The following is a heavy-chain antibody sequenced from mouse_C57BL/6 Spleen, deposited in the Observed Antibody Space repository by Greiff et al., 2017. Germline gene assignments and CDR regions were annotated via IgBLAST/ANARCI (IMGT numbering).Heavy chain of an antibody. CDR3: ARSNCYGISSFAY. CDR1: GYTFTSYW. J-gene: IGHJ3*01. Sequence: QVQLQQPGAELVKPGASVKMSCKASGYTFTSYWITWVKQRPGQGLEWIGDIYPGSGSTNYNEKFKSKATLTVDTSSSTAYMQLSSLTSEDSAVXYCARSNCYGISSFAYWGQGTLVTVSA. D-gene: IGHD1-1*01. V-gene: IGHV1-55*01. CDR2: IYPGSGST.